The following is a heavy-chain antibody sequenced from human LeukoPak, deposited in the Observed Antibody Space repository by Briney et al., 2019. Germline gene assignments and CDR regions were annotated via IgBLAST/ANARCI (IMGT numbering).Heavy chain of an antibody. CDR3: ARGVAYCGGDCYSNWFDP. CDR1: GYTFTSYG. V-gene: IGHV1-18*01. D-gene: IGHD2-21*02. Sequence: ASVKVSCKASGYTFTSYGISWVRQAPGQGLEWMGWISAYNGNTNYAQKLQGRVTMTTDTSASTAYMELRSLRSDDTAVYYCARGVAYCGGDCYSNWFDPWGQGTLVTVSS. J-gene: IGHJ5*02. CDR2: ISAYNGNT.